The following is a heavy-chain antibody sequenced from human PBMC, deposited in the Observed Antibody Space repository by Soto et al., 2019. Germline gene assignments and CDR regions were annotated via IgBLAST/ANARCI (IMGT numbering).Heavy chain of an antibody. CDR3: ARDLGDQYDFWSDYPAAVDF. D-gene: IGHD3-3*01. V-gene: IGHV3-23*01. Sequence: EVQLLASGGGLVQPGGSLRLSCAASGFTFSSYAMDWVRQSSGKGLEWVSYVSGSGRSTYYADSVKGRFTISRDNSKNMVFLQMSSLRAEDTAVYYCARDLGDQYDFWSDYPAAVDFWGQGTQVTVSS. CDR1: GFTFSSYA. J-gene: IGHJ4*02. CDR2: VSGSGRST.